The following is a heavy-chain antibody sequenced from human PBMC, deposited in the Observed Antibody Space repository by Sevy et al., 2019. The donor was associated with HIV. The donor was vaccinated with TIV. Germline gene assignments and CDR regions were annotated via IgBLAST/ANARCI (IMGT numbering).Heavy chain of an antibody. CDR3: ASVSKTYYDFWSGYYILYYGMDV. Sequence: ASVKVSCKASGYTFTGYYMHWVRQAPGQGLEWMGWINPNSGGNNYAQTFQGRVTMTRDTSISTAYMELSRLRSDDTAVYYCASVSKTYYDFWSGYYILYYGMDVWGQGTTVTVSS. CDR2: INPNSGGN. CDR1: GYTFTGYY. J-gene: IGHJ6*02. D-gene: IGHD3-3*01. V-gene: IGHV1-2*02.